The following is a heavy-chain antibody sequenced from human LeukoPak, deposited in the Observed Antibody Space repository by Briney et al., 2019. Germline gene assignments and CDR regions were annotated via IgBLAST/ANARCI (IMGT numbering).Heavy chain of an antibody. J-gene: IGHJ3*02. V-gene: IGHV4-59*08. CDR2: IYHSGSI. CDR3: ARPSLSGYHDAFDI. CDR1: GAFISGYY. Sequence: SETLSLTCTVSGAFISGYYWSWIRQSPGKRLEWIGYIYHSGSINYDSSLEGRVTMSIDTSNNQFSLKLSSVTAADTAVYYCARPSLSGYHDAFDIWGQGAMVTVSS. D-gene: IGHD5-12*01.